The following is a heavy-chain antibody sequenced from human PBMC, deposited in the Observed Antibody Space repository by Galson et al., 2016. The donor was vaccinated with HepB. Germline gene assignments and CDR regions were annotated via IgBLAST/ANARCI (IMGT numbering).Heavy chain of an antibody. V-gene: IGHV6-1*01. CDR3: ARDLREALAGTGYYYYGLDV. CDR1: GDSVSSNSAA. D-gene: IGHD6-19*01. Sequence: CAISGDSVSSNSAAWNWIRQSPSRGLEWLGRTYYRSKWYNEYAVSVKSRITINPDPSKNQFSLQLNPVTPEDTAVYYRARDLREALAGTGYYYYGLDVWGQGTTVTVSS. J-gene: IGHJ6*02. CDR2: TYYRSKWYN.